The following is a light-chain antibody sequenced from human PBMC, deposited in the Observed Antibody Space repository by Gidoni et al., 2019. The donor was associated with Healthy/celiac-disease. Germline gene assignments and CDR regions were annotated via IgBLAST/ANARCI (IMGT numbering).Light chain of an antibody. CDR1: SSDVGSYNL. CDR3: CSYAGSSTSYVV. CDR2: EGS. V-gene: IGLV2-23*01. J-gene: IGLJ2*01. Sequence: QPALTQPASVSGSPGQSITISCTGTSSDVGSYNLVSWYQQHQGKAPKLMIYEGSKRPSGVSNRFSGSKSGNTASLTISGLQAEDEADYYCCSYAGSSTSYVVFGGGTKLTVL.